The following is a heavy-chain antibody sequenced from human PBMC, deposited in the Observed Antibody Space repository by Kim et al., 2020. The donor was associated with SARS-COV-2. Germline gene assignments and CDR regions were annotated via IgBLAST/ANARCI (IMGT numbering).Heavy chain of an antibody. CDR2: ISDGGGRT. V-gene: IGHV3-23*01. CDR1: GFTFSTSG. CDR3: AKGRITLSG. Sequence: GGSLRLSCAASGFTFSTSGMSWVRQAAGKGLEWVSAISDGGGRTFYTDSVKGRFTVSRDNSKNTLYLQMTSLRAEDTAVYYCAKGRITLSGWGQGTPVT. J-gene: IGHJ4*02. D-gene: IGHD3-3*01.